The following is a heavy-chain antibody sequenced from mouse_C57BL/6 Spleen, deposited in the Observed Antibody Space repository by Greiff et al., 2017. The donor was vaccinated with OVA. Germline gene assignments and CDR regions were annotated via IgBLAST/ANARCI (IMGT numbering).Heavy chain of an antibody. V-gene: IGHV1-80*01. D-gene: IGHD1-1*01. Sequence: VMLVESGAELVKPGASVKISCKASGYAFSSYWMNWVKQRPGKGLEWIGQIYPGDGDTNYNGKFKGKATLTADKSSSTAYMQLSSLTSEDSAVYFCARRGGSSSFDYWGQGTTLTVSS. CDR1: GYAFSSYW. J-gene: IGHJ2*01. CDR2: IYPGDGDT. CDR3: ARRGGSSSFDY.